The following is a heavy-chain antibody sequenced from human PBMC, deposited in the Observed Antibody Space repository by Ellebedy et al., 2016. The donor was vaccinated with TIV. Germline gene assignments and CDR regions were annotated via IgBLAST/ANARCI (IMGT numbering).Heavy chain of an antibody. CDR3: ARGAMALS. V-gene: IGHV1-18*01. D-gene: IGHD5-24*01. J-gene: IGHJ5*02. CDR2: VTAYNRDT. Sequence: AASVKVSCKASGYSFTSHGISWVRQAPGQGLQWMGWVTAYNRDTYYAQNFQGRVTFTTDTSSSTAYMELRSLRSDDTSVYYCARGAMALSWGQGTLVTVSS. CDR1: GYSFTSHG.